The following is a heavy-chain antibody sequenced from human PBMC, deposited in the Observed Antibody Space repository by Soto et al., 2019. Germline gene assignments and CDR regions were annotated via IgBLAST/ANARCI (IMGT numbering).Heavy chain of an antibody. D-gene: IGHD2-15*01. J-gene: IGHJ5*02. V-gene: IGHV4-31*03. CDR2: SYYSGST. Sequence: QVQLQESGPGLVKPSQTLSLTCTVSGGSISSGGYYWSWIRQHPGKGLEWIGYSYYSGSTYYNPSLKSRVTISVDTSKNQFSLKLSSVTAADTAVYYCAGARKGGYDCEVVAATPGWFDPWGQGTLVTVSS. CDR3: AGARKGGYDCEVVAATPGWFDP. CDR1: GGSISSGGYY.